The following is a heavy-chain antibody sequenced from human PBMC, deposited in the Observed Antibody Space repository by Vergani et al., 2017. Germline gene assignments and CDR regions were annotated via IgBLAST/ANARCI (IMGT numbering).Heavy chain of an antibody. Sequence: QLQLQESGPGLVKPSETLSLTCTVSGGSISSSSYYWGWIRQPPRKGLEWIGNIYYSGNTNYNPSLNSRVTISVDTSKNQFSLKLSSVTAADTAVYYCARAGGCSSTSCYFYYYYYMDVWGKGTTVTVSS. D-gene: IGHD2-2*01. V-gene: IGHV4-39*07. CDR1: GGSISSSSYY. CDR2: IYYSGNT. CDR3: ARAGGCSSTSCYFYYYYYMDV. J-gene: IGHJ6*03.